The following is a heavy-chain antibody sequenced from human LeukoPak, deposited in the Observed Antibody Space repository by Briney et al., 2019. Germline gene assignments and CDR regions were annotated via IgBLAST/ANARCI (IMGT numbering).Heavy chain of an antibody. V-gene: IGHV3-74*01. CDR2: IKSDGST. Sequence: GGSLRLSCEASGFTFSSYWMHWVRQTPGKGLMWVARIKSDGSTIYADSVQGRFTISRDNAKNMVYLQMNSLRDDDTAIYYCTRAITYFYGSVTYDWFDSWGQGTRVTVSS. CDR3: TRAITYFYGSVTYDWFDS. J-gene: IGHJ5*01. CDR1: GFTFSSYW. D-gene: IGHD3-10*01.